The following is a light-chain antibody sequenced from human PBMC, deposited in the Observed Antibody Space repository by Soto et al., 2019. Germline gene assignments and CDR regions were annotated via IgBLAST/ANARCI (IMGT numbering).Light chain of an antibody. CDR1: SSNIGNNY. CDR3: GKWDSSLSSYV. V-gene: IGLV1-51*02. Sequence: SVLTQPPSVSAAPGQPVTISCSGSSSNIGNNYVSWYQQLPGTAPKLLIYENNKRPSGIPDRFSGSKSGTSATLGITGLQTGDEADYYCGKWDSSLSSYVFGTGNKVTGL. J-gene: IGLJ1*01. CDR2: ENN.